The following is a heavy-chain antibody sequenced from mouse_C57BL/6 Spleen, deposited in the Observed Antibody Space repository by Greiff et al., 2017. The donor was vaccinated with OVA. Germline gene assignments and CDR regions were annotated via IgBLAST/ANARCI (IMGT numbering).Heavy chain of an antibody. CDR2: IYPGSGNT. D-gene: IGHD3-2*02. V-gene: IGHV1-76*01. CDR1: GYTFTDYY. CDR3: ARSGRDYAMDY. J-gene: IGHJ4*01. Sequence: QVQLQQSGAELVRPGASVKLSCKASGYTFTDYYINWVKQRPGQGLEWIARIYPGSGNTYYNEKFKGKATLTAEKSSSTAYMQLSSLTSEDSAVYFCARSGRDYAMDYWGQGTSVTVSS.